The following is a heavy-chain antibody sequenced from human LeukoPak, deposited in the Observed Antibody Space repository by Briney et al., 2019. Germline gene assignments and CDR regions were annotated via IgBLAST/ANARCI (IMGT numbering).Heavy chain of an antibody. CDR1: GFTLSNAW. J-gene: IGHJ4*02. V-gene: IGHV3-15*01. D-gene: IGHD5-24*01. CDR3: TTDIFRLATSLGPQTSYFDY. CDR2: IKCKTDGGTT. Sequence: GGSLRLSCAASGFTLSNAWMSWVRKAPGKGLVCVARIKCKTDGGTTDYSAPVKGKFTISRDDSKNTLYLQMNSLKTEDTAVYYCTTDIFRLATSLGPQTSYFDYWGQGTLVSVSS.